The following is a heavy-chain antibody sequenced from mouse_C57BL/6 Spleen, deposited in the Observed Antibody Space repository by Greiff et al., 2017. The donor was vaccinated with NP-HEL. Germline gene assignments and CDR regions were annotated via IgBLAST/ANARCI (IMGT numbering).Heavy chain of an antibody. J-gene: IGHJ2*01. V-gene: IGHV10-1*01. Sequence: EVQVVESGGGLVQPKGSLKLSCAASGFSFNTYAMNWVRQAPGKGLEWVARIRSKSNNYATYYADSVKDRFTISRDDSESMLYLQMNNLKTEDTAMYYCVSSVGGYYFDYWGQGTTLTVSS. CDR3: VSSVGGYYFDY. CDR2: IRSKSNNYAT. CDR1: GFSFNTYA. D-gene: IGHD1-1*02.